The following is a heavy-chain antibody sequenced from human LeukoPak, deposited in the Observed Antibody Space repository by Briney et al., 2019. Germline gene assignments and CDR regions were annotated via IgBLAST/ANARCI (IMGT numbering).Heavy chain of an antibody. D-gene: IGHD3-22*01. CDR1: GGSFSGYY. CDR3: ARRYYYEIGI. J-gene: IGHJ3*02. V-gene: IGHV4-34*01. CDR2: INHSGST. Sequence: SETLSLTCAVYGGSFSGYYWSWIRQPPGKGLEWIGEINHSGSTNYNPSLKSRVTISVDTSKNQFSLKLSSVTAADTAVYYCARRYYYEIGIWGQGTMVTVSS.